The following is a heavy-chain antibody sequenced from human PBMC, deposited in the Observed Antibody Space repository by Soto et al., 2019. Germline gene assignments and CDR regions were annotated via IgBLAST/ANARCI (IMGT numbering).Heavy chain of an antibody. J-gene: IGHJ3*01. Sequence: QITLKESGPALVKPTQTLTLTCTFSGFSLSTSGVGVGWIRQPPGKALEWLALIYWEGEKRYSPSQKSRLAITTHTSKNQVVLTMTNLEPVDTATYYCAHFIVVPPSDVFDVWGQGTMVAVSS. CDR3: AHFIVVPPSDVFDV. D-gene: IGHD2-15*01. CDR1: GFSLSTSGVG. V-gene: IGHV2-5*02. CDR2: IYWEGEK.